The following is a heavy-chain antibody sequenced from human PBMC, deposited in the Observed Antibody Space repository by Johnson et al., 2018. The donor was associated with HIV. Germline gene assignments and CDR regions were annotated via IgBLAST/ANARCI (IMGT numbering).Heavy chain of an antibody. V-gene: IGHV3-20*04. CDR2: INWNGDSA. CDR1: GFNFDDHS. D-gene: IGHD2-2*01. CDR3: AKDQASSLNAFDI. J-gene: IGHJ3*02. Sequence: EVQLVESGGGVVRPGGSLRLSCADSGFNFDDHSMSWVRQAPGKGLEWVSVINWNGDSAGYAASVQGRFTISRDNAKNSLYLQMNSLRAEDTAVYYCAKDQASSLNAFDIWGQGTMVTVSS.